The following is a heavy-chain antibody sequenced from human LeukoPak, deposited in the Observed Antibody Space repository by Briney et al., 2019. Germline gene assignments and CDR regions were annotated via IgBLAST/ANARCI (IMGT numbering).Heavy chain of an antibody. CDR2: IYYSGST. CDR3: ARRMHSSGWYYFDY. J-gene: IGHJ4*02. Sequence: SETLSLTCTVSGGSIRSSSYYWGWIRQPPGKGLEWIGSIYYSGSTYYNPSLKSRVTISVDTSKNQFSLKLSSVTAADTAVYYCARRMHSSGWYYFDYWGQGTLVTVSS. D-gene: IGHD6-19*01. V-gene: IGHV4-39*01. CDR1: GGSIRSSSYY.